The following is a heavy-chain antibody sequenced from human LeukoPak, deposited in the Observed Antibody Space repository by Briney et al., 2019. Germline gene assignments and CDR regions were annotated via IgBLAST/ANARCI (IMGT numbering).Heavy chain of an antibody. D-gene: IGHD3-3*01. V-gene: IGHV3-30*03. CDR3: ARDAWRSDSV. Sequence: PGRSLRLSCVISGYTFTHYGFHWVRQAPGKALEWVAYISYNGNNKYEDSVKGRFTISRDNSKNTLYLQMGSLRGEDMAAYYCARDAWRSDSVWGKGTTVTVSS. CDR2: ISYNGNN. CDR1: GYTFTHYG. J-gene: IGHJ6*04.